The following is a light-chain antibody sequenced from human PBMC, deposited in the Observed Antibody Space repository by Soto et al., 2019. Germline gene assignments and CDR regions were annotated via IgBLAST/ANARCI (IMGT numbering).Light chain of an antibody. CDR2: GNY. J-gene: IGLJ1*01. Sequence: QSALTQPPSVSGAAGQSVTISCSGSSSNIGAGYDVHWYQQFPGGAPKSLIFGNYNRPSGVPNRFSGSRSGSSASLAIAGLQPEDEAFYYCQAYDDGLSGSVFGTGTKSPS. CDR1: SSNIGAGYD. V-gene: IGLV1-40*01. CDR3: QAYDDGLSGSV.